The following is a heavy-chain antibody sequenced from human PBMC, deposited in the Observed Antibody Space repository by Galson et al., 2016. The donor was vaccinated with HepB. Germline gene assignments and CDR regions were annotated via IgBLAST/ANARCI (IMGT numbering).Heavy chain of an antibody. CDR1: GYTFTNYY. CDR3: ARDTPSQIFGVFIGNYYFYGMDV. CDR2: INPTAGST. D-gene: IGHD3-3*01. V-gene: IGHV1-46*01. Sequence: SVKVSCKASGYTFTNYYVHWVRQAPGQGLEWMGLINPTAGSTTYAQNFQGRVTMTRDTSTSTVYMELTSLRSEDTAVYYCARDTPSQIFGVFIGNYYFYGMDVWGQGTTVTVSS. J-gene: IGHJ6*02.